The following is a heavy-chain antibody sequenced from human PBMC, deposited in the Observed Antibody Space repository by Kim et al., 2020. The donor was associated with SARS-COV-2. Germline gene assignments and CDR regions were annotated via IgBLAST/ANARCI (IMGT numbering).Heavy chain of an antibody. CDR2: IFHSGST. V-gene: IGHV4-4*02. Sequence: SETLSLTCAVSGASISSSVWWSWVRQPPGKGLEWIGEIFHSGSTNYNPSLKSRVAISIDKSKNQFSLHLNTVTAADTAVYYCARDKDNTATNFAYWGQGALVTVSS. CDR1: GASISSSVW. CDR3: ARDKDNTATNFAY. D-gene: IGHD2-15*01. J-gene: IGHJ4*02.